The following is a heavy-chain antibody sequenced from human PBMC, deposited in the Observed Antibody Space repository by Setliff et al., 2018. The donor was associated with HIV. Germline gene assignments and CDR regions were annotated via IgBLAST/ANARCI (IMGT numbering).Heavy chain of an antibody. CDR1: GGSFSGYY. CDR2: INHSGST. D-gene: IGHD1-26*01. CDR3: ARGLGMVESTTPFDF. V-gene: IGHV4-34*01. J-gene: IGHJ4*02. Sequence: LSLTCAVYGGSFSGYYWSWIRQPPGKGLEWIGEINHSGSTKYNSSLKSRVTLSVDTSKNQFSLKLTSVTAADAAVYYCARGLGMVESTTPFDFWGQGTLVTVSS.